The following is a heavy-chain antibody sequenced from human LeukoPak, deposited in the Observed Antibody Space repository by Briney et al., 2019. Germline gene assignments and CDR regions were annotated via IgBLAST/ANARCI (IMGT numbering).Heavy chain of an antibody. V-gene: IGHV3-74*01. CDR2: INGDGRNI. CDR1: GFTFSSYW. J-gene: IGHJ6*02. Sequence: PGRSLRLSCVASGFTFSSYWMHWVRQDPRKGLVWVSRINGDGRNINYADSVRGRFTISRDNAKNTLYLQMNTLGVEDTAVYYCTRDLMDYDVSTGLHHYYMDVWGQGTTVTVSS. D-gene: IGHD3-9*01. CDR3: TRDLMDYDVSTGLHHYYMDV.